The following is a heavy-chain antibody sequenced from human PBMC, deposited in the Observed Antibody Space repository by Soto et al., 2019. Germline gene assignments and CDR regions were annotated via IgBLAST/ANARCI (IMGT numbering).Heavy chain of an antibody. V-gene: IGHV3-33*01. D-gene: IGHD6-13*01. CDR1: GFTFSSYA. CDR3: ARVKADGTSCYYYGMDV. J-gene: IGHJ6*02. CDR2: IWYDGSNK. Sequence: GGSLRLSCAASGFTFSSYAVHWVRQAPGKGLEWVAVIWYDGSNKYYADSVKGRFTISRDNSKNTLYLQMNSLRAEDTAVYYCARVKADGTSCYYYGMDVWGQGTTVTVSS.